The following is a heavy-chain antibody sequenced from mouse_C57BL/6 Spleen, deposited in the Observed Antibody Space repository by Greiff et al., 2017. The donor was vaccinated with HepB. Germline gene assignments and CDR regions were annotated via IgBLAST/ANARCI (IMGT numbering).Heavy chain of an antibody. CDR3: ARGGSPLYAMDY. CDR1: GYTFTSYW. Sequence: VQLQQPGAELVRPGSSVKLSCKASGYTFTSYWMDWVKQRPGQGLEWIGNIYPSDSETHYNQKFKDKATLTVDKSSSTAYMQLSSLTSEDSAVYYCARGGSPLYAMDYWGQGTSVTVSS. D-gene: IGHD1-1*01. CDR2: IYPSDSET. V-gene: IGHV1-61*01. J-gene: IGHJ4*01.